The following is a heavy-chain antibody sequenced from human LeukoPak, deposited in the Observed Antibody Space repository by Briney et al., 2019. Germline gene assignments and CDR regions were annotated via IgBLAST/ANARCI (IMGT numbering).Heavy chain of an antibody. J-gene: IGHJ3*02. CDR2: ISGSGGST. Sequence: GGTLRLSCAASGFTFSSYGMSWVRQAPGKGLEWVSAISGSGGSTYYADSVKGRFTISRDNAKNSLYLQMNSLRAEDTAVYYCAREGELLSAFDIWGQGTMVTVSS. CDR1: GFTFSSYG. D-gene: IGHD1-26*01. CDR3: AREGELLSAFDI. V-gene: IGHV3-23*01.